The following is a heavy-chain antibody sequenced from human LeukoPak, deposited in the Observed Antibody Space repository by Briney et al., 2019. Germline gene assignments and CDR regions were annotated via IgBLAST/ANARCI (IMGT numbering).Heavy chain of an antibody. CDR1: GFTLTSYS. J-gene: IGHJ3*01. Sequence: RGCLRLSCAASGFTLTSYSMNWVRQAPGKGLEWVASISSSSSYIYHADSVKGRFTISRDNAQNSLHLQMNSLRAEDKDVYYCPRAPRSDFWSGYYTHEPFHLWPQGTMVPVSS. V-gene: IGHV3-21*01. CDR2: ISSSSSYI. D-gene: IGHD3-3*01. CDR3: PRAPRSDFWSGYYTHEPFHL.